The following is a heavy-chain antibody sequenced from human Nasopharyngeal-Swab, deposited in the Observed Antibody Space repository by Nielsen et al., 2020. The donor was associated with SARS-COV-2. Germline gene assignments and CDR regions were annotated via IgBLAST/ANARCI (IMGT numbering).Heavy chain of an antibody. J-gene: IGHJ6*02. CDR2: IYSGGST. V-gene: IGHV3-53*04. D-gene: IGHD4-11*01. CDR1: GFNVSSNY. CDR3: ARDLQDYGMDV. Sequence: GESLKISCAASGFNVSSNYMSWVRQAPGKGLEWVSVIYSGGSTYYADSVKGRFTISRHNSKNKLYLQMNSLRAEDTDVYYCARDLQDYGMDVWGQGTTVTVSS.